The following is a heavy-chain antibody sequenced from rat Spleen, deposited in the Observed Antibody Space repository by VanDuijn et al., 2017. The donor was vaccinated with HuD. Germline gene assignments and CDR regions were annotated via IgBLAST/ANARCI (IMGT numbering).Heavy chain of an antibody. V-gene: IGHV5-22*01. J-gene: IGHJ2*01. CDR3: AKYMGITTQGYFDY. Sequence: EVQLVESGGDLVQPGRSLKLSCAASGFTFSDHNMAWVRQAPKKGLEWVASISYEGTATYYGDSVKGRFTISRQNAKSTLYLQMSGLRSEDTATYYCAKYMGITTQGYFDYWGQGVVVTVSS. D-gene: IGHD1-9*01. CDR1: GFTFSDHN. CDR2: ISYEGTAT.